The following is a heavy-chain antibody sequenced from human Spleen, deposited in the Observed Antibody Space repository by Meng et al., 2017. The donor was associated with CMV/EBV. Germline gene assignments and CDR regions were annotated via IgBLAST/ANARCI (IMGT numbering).Heavy chain of an antibody. CDR3: ARLFIVYDYYPLYYFDY. J-gene: IGHJ4*02. V-gene: IGHV4-4*02. Sequence: GSISTNNWWSWVRQPPGKGLEWIGEVHYGGSTNYKPSLKSRVTMSVDESKNQFSLKLSSVTAADTAVYYCARLFIVYDYYPLYYFDYWGQGTLVTVSS. CDR2: VHYGGST. D-gene: IGHD4/OR15-4a*01. CDR1: GSISTNNW.